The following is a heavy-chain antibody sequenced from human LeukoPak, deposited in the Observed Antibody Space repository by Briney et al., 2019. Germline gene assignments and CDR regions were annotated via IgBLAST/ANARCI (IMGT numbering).Heavy chain of an antibody. CDR2: ISYDGSNK. J-gene: IGHJ4*02. CDR3: ARGGSSSSWSWYYFDY. Sequence: GRSLRLSCAASGFTFSSYGMHWVRQAPGKGLEWVAVISYDGSNKYYADSVKGRFTISRDNSKNTLYLQMNSLRAEDTAVYYCARGGSSSSWSWYYFDYWGQGTLVTVSS. D-gene: IGHD6-13*01. V-gene: IGHV3-30*03. CDR1: GFTFSSYG.